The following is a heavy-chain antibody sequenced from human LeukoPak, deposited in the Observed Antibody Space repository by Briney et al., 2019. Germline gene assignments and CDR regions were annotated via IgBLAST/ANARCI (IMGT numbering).Heavy chain of an antibody. V-gene: IGHV1-18*01. CDR2: ISAYNGNT. Sequence: ASVKVSCKASGYTFTSYGISWVRQAPGQGLEWMGWISAYNGNTNYAQKLQGRVTMTTDTSTSTAYMELRSLRSDDTAVYYCARDSIAVAPNRYYYYYYMDVWGKGTTVTVSS. J-gene: IGHJ6*03. CDR3: ARDSIAVAPNRYYYYYYMDV. D-gene: IGHD6-19*01. CDR1: GYTFTSYG.